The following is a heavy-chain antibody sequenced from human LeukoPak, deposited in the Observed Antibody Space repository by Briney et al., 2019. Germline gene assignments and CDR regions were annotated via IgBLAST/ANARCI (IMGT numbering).Heavy chain of an antibody. V-gene: IGHV3-15*01. CDR3: TTDLGGGYSGYDQGCRDV. Sequence: GGPRRLSGGAAGFTFRNAWMSGVREAPGKGLEWGGGMKGKTDGGRTDYPAQVKGRFIISRDDSKNTLYLQMNSLKAEDTAVYYCTTDLGGGYSGYDQGCRDVWGQGTTVSVSS. CDR1: GFTFRNAW. D-gene: IGHD5-12*01. CDR2: MKGKTDGGRT. J-gene: IGHJ6*02.